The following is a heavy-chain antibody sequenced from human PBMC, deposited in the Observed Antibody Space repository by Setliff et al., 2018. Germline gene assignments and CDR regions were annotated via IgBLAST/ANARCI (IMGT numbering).Heavy chain of an antibody. J-gene: IGHJ4*02. V-gene: IGHV3-21*01. CDR2: IISSGSHI. D-gene: IGHD3-16*01. Sequence: GGSLRLSCAGSGFTFSSYTMNWVRQAPGKGLEWVSSIISSGSHIYYADSVKGRFTISRDNAKNSLYLQMNSLRGEDTAVYYCARDGGEYWGQGTLVTVSS. CDR1: GFTFSSYT. CDR3: ARDGGEY.